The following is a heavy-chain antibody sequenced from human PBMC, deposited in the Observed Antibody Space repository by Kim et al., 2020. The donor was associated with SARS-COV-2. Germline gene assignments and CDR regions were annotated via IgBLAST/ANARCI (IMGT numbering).Heavy chain of an antibody. D-gene: IGHD1-1*01. J-gene: IGHJ3*02. Sequence: YADSVKGRFTISRDNAKKSVYLQMNSLRAEDTAVYYCGREVGTGWRAFDIWGQGTMVTVSS. CDR3: GREVGTGWRAFDI. V-gene: IGHV3-11*01.